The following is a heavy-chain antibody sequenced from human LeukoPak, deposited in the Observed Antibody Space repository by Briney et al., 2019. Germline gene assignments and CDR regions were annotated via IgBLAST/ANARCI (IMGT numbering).Heavy chain of an antibody. V-gene: IGHV4-39*01. Sequence: SETLSLTCTVSGGSISSSSYYWVWIRQPPGKGLEWIGSIYYSGSTYYNPSLKSRVTISVDTSKNQFSLKLSSVTAADTAVYYCARRDVAVTFDLWGRGTLVTVSS. CDR1: GGSISSSSYY. CDR3: ARRDVAVTFDL. CDR2: IYYSGST. D-gene: IGHD6-19*01. J-gene: IGHJ2*01.